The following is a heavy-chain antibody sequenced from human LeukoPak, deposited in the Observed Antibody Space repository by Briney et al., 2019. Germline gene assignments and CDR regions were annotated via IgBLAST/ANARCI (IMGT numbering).Heavy chain of an antibody. CDR1: GYTFTSYG. CDR3: ARDTKTTTIAGGNDY. J-gene: IGHJ4*02. CDR2: ISAYNGGT. D-gene: IGHD3-16*01. V-gene: IGHV1-18*01. Sequence: ASVKVSCKASGYTFTSYGVSWVRQAPGQGLEWMGWISAYNGGTHYAQKLQGRVSLTTDTSTSTAYMELRSLTSDDTAVYFCARDTKTTTIAGGNDYWGQGTLVTVSS.